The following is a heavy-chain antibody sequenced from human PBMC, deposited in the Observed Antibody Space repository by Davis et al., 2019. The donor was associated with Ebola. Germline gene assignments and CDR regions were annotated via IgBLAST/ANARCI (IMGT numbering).Heavy chain of an antibody. Sequence: GGSLRLSCAASGLIFSNAWMSWVRHTPGKGLQWVGRITSKSDGGTIDYAAPVKGRFTISRDDSKNTLYLLMNSLKTEDTALYYCATGPLDYWGQGTLVTVSS. V-gene: IGHV3-15*01. CDR2: ITSKSDGGTI. CDR3: ATGPLDY. J-gene: IGHJ4*02. CDR1: GLIFSNAW.